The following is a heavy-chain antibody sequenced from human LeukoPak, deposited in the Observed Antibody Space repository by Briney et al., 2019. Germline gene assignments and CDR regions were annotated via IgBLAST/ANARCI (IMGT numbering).Heavy chain of an antibody. CDR3: ARTVVHYYDSSGHPGGYFDY. Sequence: SETLSLTCAVYGGSFSGDYWSWIRQPPGKGLEWIGEINHSGSTNYNPSLKSRVTISVDTSKNQFSLKLSSVTAADTAVYYCARTVVHYYDSSGHPGGYFDYWGQGTLVTVSS. V-gene: IGHV4-34*01. CDR1: GGSFSGDY. CDR2: INHSGST. J-gene: IGHJ4*02. D-gene: IGHD3-22*01.